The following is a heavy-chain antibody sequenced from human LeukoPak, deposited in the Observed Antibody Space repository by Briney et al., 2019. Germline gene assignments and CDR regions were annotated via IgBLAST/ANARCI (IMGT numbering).Heavy chain of an antibody. V-gene: IGHV4-39*01. Sequence: SETLSLTCTVSGGSISSSSYYWGWIRQPPGKGLEWFGSIYYSGSTYYNPSLKSRATISVDTSKNQFSLKLSYVTAADTAVYYCARRVTMVRGAHYMDVWGKGTTVTISS. J-gene: IGHJ6*03. CDR3: ARRVTMVRGAHYMDV. CDR1: GGSISSSSYY. CDR2: IYYSGST. D-gene: IGHD3-10*01.